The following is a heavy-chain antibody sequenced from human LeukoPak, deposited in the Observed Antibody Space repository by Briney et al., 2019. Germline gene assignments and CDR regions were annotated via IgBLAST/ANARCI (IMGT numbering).Heavy chain of an antibody. Sequence: GESLRISCKGSGYSFTSYWISWVRQMPGKGLEWMGMIDPSDSYTNYSPSFQGHVTISADKSISTAYLQWSSLKASDTAMYYCASSYGSGSYYKDGDYWGQGTLVTVSS. J-gene: IGHJ4*02. CDR2: IDPSDSYT. CDR3: ASSYGSGSYYKDGDY. D-gene: IGHD3-10*01. V-gene: IGHV5-10-1*01. CDR1: GYSFTSYW.